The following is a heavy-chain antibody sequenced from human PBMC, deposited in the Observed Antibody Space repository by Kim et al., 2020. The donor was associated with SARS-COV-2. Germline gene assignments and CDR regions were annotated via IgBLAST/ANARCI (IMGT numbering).Heavy chain of an antibody. Sequence: AGSVGGRFTIYRDNSENMVYLQMSSLRAEDTAVYYCAKEAGGSGWYTIDYWGQGSLVTVSS. J-gene: IGHJ4*02. V-gene: IGHV3-23*01. D-gene: IGHD6-19*01. CDR3: AKEAGGSGWYTIDY.